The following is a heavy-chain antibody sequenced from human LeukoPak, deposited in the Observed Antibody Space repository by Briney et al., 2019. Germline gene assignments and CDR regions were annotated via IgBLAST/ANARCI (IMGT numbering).Heavy chain of an antibody. CDR1: GYTFINNW. CDR2: INPTGTTT. J-gene: IGHJ5*02. V-gene: IGHV1-46*01. CDR3: ARDNSVGDIAWWFDP. Sequence: GASVKVSCTASGYTFINNWMHWVRQAPGQGLEWVGLINPTGTTTLYAQKFQGRVTLTRDMSTSTDYMELRGLKSEDTAVYYCARDNSVGDIAWWFDPWGQGTLVTVSS. D-gene: IGHD3-10*01.